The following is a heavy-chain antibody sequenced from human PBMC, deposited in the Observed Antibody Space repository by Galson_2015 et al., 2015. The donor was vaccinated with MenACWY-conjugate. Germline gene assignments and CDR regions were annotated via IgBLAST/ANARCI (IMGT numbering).Heavy chain of an antibody. CDR3: ARDINWFFDS. Sequence: SLRLSCAASGFTFNDYWMHWVRQPPGKGLEWISYIKADGSFSNYADSVKGRFTISTDNAKNMVYLQMNGLGDEDTAVYFCARDINWFFDSWGQGTLVTVSS. CDR1: GFTFNDYW. J-gene: IGHJ4*02. D-gene: IGHD1-1*01. V-gene: IGHV3-74*01. CDR2: IKADGSFS.